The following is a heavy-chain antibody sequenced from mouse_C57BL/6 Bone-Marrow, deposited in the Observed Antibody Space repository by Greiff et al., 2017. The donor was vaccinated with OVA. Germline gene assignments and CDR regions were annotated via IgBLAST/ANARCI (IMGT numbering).Heavy chain of an antibody. CDR2: IYTRDGST. CDR3: AREGSYYGSSSWYFDV. D-gene: IGHD1-1*01. Sequence: VKLQESGPELVKPGASVKLSCKASGYTFTSYDINWVKQRPGQGLEWIGWIYTRDGSTKYNEKVKGKVTLSVDTASSTAYMELHSLTSEESAVYFSAREGSYYGSSSWYFDVWGTGTTVTVSS. CDR1: GYTFTSYD. J-gene: IGHJ1*03. V-gene: IGHV1-85*01.